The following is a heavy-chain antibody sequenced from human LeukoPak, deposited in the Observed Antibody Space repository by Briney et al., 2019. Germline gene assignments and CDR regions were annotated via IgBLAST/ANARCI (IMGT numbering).Heavy chain of an antibody. J-gene: IGHJ4*02. CDR1: GGSISNYY. V-gene: IGHV4-4*07. Sequence: SETLSLTCTVSGGSISNYYWTWIRQPAGKGLEWIGRVYTTGTTNYNPSLKSRVTMSVDTSENQFSLKLSSVTAADTAVYYCAEGTGYFDPFDYWGQGTLVTVSS. CDR3: AEGTGYFDPFDY. CDR2: VYTTGTT. D-gene: IGHD3-9*01.